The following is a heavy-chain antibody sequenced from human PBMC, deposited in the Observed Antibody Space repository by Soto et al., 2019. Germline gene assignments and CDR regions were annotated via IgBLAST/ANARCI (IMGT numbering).Heavy chain of an antibody. D-gene: IGHD3-22*01. J-gene: IGHJ5*02. CDR2: ISNSGRT. CDR1: GDSISRGAYY. V-gene: IGHV4-31*03. CDR3: ARARQYYDCELDP. Sequence: SETLSLTRTVSGDSISRGAYYWTWIREHPGKGLEWIGDISNSGRTYYNPSLKSRLTISLDTSENQFSLKLTSVTAADTAIYYCARARQYYDCELDPWGQGTLVTVS.